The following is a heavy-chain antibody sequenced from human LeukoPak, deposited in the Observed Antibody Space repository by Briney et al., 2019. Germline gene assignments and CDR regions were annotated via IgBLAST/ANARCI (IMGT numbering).Heavy chain of an antibody. Sequence: PGGSLRLSCAASGFTFSNAWMSWVRQAPGKGLEWVGRIKSKTDGGTADYAAPVKGRFTISRDDSKNTLYLQMNSLKTEDTAVYYCTTDGSSSYYFDYWGQGTLVTVSS. CDR2: IKSKTDGGTA. CDR1: GFTFSNAW. D-gene: IGHD6-6*01. J-gene: IGHJ4*02. CDR3: TTDGSSSYYFDY. V-gene: IGHV3-15*01.